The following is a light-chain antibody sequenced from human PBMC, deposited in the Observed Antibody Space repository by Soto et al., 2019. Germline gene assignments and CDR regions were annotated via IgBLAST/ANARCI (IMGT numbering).Light chain of an antibody. Sequence: QYALTQPASVSGSPGQSITISCTGNSSDVGDHNSVSWYQEQPGKAPKLMNYAVSTRPSGGFNRSSGSKSGNTASLTISGLQAEDEDDYYCSSYTTSTTVIFGGGTKVTVL. CDR2: AVS. CDR3: SSYTTSTTVI. J-gene: IGLJ2*01. CDR1: SSDVGDHNS. V-gene: IGLV2-14*03.